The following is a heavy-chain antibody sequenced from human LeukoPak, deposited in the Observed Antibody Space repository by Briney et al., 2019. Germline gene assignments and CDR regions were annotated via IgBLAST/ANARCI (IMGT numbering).Heavy chain of an antibody. D-gene: IGHD2-21*02. CDR1: GFTFSNYW. V-gene: IGHV3-74*01. CDR2: IKSDGSST. J-gene: IGHJ6*02. Sequence: GGSLRLSCAASGFTFSNYWMHWVRQAPGEALMWVSRIKSDGSSTTYADSVKGRFTISRDNAKNTLYLQMNSLRAEDAAVYYCSRDSLSSCGGDCYSGLDVWGQGTTVTVSS. CDR3: SRDSLSSCGGDCYSGLDV.